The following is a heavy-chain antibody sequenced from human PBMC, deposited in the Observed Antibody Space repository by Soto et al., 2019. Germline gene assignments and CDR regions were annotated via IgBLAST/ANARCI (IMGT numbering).Heavy chain of an antibody. V-gene: IGHV4-59*08. CDR2: IYYSGST. CDR1: GGSISSYY. J-gene: IGHJ3*02. Sequence: TLSLTCTVSGGSISSYYWSWIRQPPGKGLEWIGYIYYSGSTNYNPSLKSRVTISVDTSKNQFSLKLSSVTAADTAVYYCARRYCSGGSCYWDDAFDIWGQGTMVTVSS. D-gene: IGHD2-15*01. CDR3: ARRYCSGGSCYWDDAFDI.